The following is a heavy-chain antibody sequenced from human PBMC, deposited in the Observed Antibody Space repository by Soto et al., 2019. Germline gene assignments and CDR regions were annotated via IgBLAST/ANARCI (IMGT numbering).Heavy chain of an antibody. J-gene: IGHJ6*02. CDR3: AREGLPLHYDFWSPGMDV. CDR2: IYYSGST. CDR1: GGSISSYY. Sequence: PSETLSLTCTVSGGSISSYYLSWIRQPPGKGLEWIGYIYYSGSTNYNPSLKSRVTISVDTSKNQFSLKLSSVTAADTAVYYCAREGLPLHYDFWSPGMDVWGQGTTVTVYS. V-gene: IGHV4-59*01. D-gene: IGHD3-3*01.